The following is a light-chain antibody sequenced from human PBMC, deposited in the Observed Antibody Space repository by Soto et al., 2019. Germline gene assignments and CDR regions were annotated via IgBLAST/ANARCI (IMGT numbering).Light chain of an antibody. V-gene: IGKV1-5*03. CDR3: QQYNSYSQP. CDR2: KAS. CDR1: QSISSW. Sequence: DIQMTQSPSTLSASVGGRVTITCRASQSISSWLAWYQQKPGKAHKLLIYKASSLESGVPSRFSGSGSGTESTLTISSLQPDDFATYYCQQYNSYSQPFGQR. J-gene: IGKJ2*01.